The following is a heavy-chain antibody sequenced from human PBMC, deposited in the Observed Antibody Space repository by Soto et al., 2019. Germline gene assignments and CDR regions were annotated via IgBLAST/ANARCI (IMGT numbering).Heavy chain of an antibody. CDR2: INSDGSST. CDR3: ARRDQIAYYYGMDV. V-gene: IGHV3-74*01. J-gene: IGHJ6*02. Sequence: EVQLVESGGGLVQPGGSLRFSCAASGFTFSSYWMNWVRQAPGKGLVWVSRINSDGSSTSYVDSVKGRFTISRDNAKNTLYLQMNSLRAEDTAVYYCARRDQIAYYYGMDVWGPGTTVTVSS. CDR1: GFTFSSYW. D-gene: IGHD2-21*01.